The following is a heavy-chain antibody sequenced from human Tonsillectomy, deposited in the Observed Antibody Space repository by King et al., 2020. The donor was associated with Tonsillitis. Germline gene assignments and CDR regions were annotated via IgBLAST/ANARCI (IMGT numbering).Heavy chain of an antibody. CDR3: ARLRGSSGYYYDYYYGMDV. J-gene: IGHJ6*04. D-gene: IGHD3-22*01. CDR2: IYPGDSDT. V-gene: IGHV5-51*01. Sequence: VQLVESGAEVKKPGESPKISCKGSGYSFTSYWIGWVRQMPGKGLEWMGIIYPGDSDTRYSPSFQGQVTISADKSISTAYLQWSSLKASDTAMYYCARLRGSSGYYYDYYYGMDVWGKGTTVTVSS. CDR1: GYSFTSYW.